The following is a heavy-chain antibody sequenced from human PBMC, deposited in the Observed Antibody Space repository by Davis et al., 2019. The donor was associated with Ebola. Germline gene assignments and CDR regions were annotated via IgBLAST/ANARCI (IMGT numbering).Heavy chain of an antibody. V-gene: IGHV5-51*01. J-gene: IGHJ4*02. D-gene: IGHD2-15*01. Sequence: PGGSLRLSCKASGYSFSSYWLAWVRHTPGKGLEWMGIIYPGDSDTRYSPSFQGQVTISADKSISTAYLQWSSLKASDTAMYYCARGLGYCSGGSCCFDYWGQGTLVTVSS. CDR1: GYSFSSYW. CDR3: ARGLGYCSGGSCCFDY. CDR2: IYPGDSDT.